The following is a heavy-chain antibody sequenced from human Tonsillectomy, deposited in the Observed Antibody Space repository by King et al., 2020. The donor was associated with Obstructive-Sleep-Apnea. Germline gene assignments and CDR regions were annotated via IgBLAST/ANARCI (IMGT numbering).Heavy chain of an antibody. CDR2: MYYSGST. J-gene: IGHJ6*02. CDR1: GGSISSHY. V-gene: IGHV4-59*11. Sequence: QLQESGPGLVKPSETLSLTCTVSGGSISSHYWSWIRQPPGKGLEWIGYMYYSGSTKYNPSLKSRFTISVDTSKHQLSLKLSSVTAADTAAYYCARVSGSGRSYYYYGMDVWGQGTTVTVSS. CDR3: ARVSGSGRSYYYYGMDV. D-gene: IGHD3-10*01.